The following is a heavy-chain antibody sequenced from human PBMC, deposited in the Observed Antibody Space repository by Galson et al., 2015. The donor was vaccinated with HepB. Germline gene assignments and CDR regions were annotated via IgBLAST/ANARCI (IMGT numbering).Heavy chain of an antibody. CDR3: AAGVVGTTTPYFDS. D-gene: IGHD1-26*01. Sequence: SVKVSCKASGFNFTSSAMQWVRQARGQRLEWIGWIVVGNGNTKDAQKFQERVTITRDMSTRTAYMELSSLRSEDTAVYYCAAGVVGTTTPYFDSWGQGTLVTVSS. CDR1: GFNFTSSA. CDR2: IVVGNGNT. V-gene: IGHV1-58*02. J-gene: IGHJ4*02.